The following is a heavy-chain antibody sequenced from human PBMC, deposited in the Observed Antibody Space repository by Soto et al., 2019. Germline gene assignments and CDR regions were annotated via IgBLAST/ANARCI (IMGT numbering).Heavy chain of an antibody. CDR3: VKGHDYGDIGDDAFDI. Sequence: GGSLRLSCSASGFTFSSYAMHWVRQAPGKGLEYVSAISSNGGSTYYADSVKGRFTISRDNSKNTLYLQMSSLRAEDTAVYYCVKGHDYGDIGDDAFDIWGQGTMVTVSS. CDR1: GFTFSSYA. V-gene: IGHV3-64D*08. CDR2: ISSNGGST. J-gene: IGHJ3*02. D-gene: IGHD4-17*01.